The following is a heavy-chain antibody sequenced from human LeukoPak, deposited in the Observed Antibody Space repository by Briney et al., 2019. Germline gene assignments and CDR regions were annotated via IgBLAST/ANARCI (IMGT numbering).Heavy chain of an antibody. J-gene: IGHJ5*02. CDR3: ARHRRLGTTNWFDP. Sequence: SETLSLTCTVSGGSISSYYWSWIRQPPGKGLEWIGYIYTSGSTNYNPSLKSRVTISVDTSKNQFSLKLSSVTAADTAVYYCARHRRLGTTNWFDPWGQGTLVTVSS. V-gene: IGHV4-4*09. D-gene: IGHD1-1*01. CDR1: GGSISSYY. CDR2: IYTSGST.